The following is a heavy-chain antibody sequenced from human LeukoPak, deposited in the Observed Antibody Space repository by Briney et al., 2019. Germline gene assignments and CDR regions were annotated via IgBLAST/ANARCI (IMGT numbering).Heavy chain of an antibody. CDR2: ISGSGGST. CDR1: GFTFSSYA. CDR3: ARDRHSSCCGPFWFDP. D-gene: IGHD6-13*01. V-gene: IGHV3-23*01. J-gene: IGHJ5*02. Sequence: GGSLRLSCAASGFTFSSYAMSWVRQAPGKGLEWVSAISGSGGSTYYADSVKGRFTISRDNAKNSLYLQMNSLRAEDTALYYCARDRHSSCCGPFWFDPWGQGTLVTVSS.